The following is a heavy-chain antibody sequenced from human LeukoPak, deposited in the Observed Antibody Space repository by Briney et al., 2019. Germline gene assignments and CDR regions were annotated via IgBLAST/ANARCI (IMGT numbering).Heavy chain of an antibody. V-gene: IGHV3-30*02. CDR3: AKDRDWYSSTWYGDY. CDR2: IRYDGSNQ. Sequence: GGSLRLSCATSGFTFRSFGMHWVRQAPGKGLEWVAFIRYDGSNQYFADSVKGRFTTSRDNPKNTLYLRMNSLRAEDTAVYYCAKDRDWYSSTWYGDYWGQGTLVIVSS. J-gene: IGHJ4*02. CDR1: GFTFRSFG. D-gene: IGHD6-13*01.